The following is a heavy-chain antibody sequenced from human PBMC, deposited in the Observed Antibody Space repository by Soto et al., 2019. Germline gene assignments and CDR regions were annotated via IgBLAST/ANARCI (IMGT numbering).Heavy chain of an antibody. V-gene: IGHV4-31*03. J-gene: IGHJ6*02. CDR1: GGSITGGGYY. Sequence: QVQLQESGPGLVKPSQTLSLTCTVSGGSITGGGYYWNWIRQHPGKGLEWVGYIYNSGSTHYTPSLKSRVTMSLDTSKNKFSLKLSSVTAADTAVYYCARYAGYYSYGLDDWGQGTTVTVSS. D-gene: IGHD2-2*01. CDR2: IYNSGST. CDR3: ARYAGYYSYGLDD.